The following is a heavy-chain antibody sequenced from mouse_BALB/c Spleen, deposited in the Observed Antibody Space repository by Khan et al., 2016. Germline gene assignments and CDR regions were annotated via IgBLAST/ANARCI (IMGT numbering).Heavy chain of an antibody. Sequence: VQLQQSGAELVKPGASVKLSCTASGFNIKDTYMHWVKQRPEQGLEWIGWIDPANGTTKYDPKFQGKATITADTSSNTAYLQLSSLTSEDTAVXYCARSPGTRYFDYWGQGTTLTVSS. CDR1: GFNIKDTY. V-gene: IGHV14-3*02. CDR2: IDPANGTT. J-gene: IGHJ2*01. CDR3: ARSPGTRYFDY. D-gene: IGHD4-1*01.